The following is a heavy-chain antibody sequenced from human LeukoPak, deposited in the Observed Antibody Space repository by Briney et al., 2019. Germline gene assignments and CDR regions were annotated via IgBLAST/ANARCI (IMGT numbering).Heavy chain of an antibody. CDR2: INSDGTST. J-gene: IGHJ4*02. Sequence: GGSLRLSCAASGLTFSSYWMYWVRQVPGKGLVWVSRINSDGTSTTYADSVKGRFTISRDNSKNALYLQMNSLRAEDTAVYYCAKGGYYGRPWYFDYWGQGTLVTVSS. CDR3: AKGGYYGRPWYFDY. CDR1: GLTFSSYW. D-gene: IGHD3-10*01. V-gene: IGHV3-74*01.